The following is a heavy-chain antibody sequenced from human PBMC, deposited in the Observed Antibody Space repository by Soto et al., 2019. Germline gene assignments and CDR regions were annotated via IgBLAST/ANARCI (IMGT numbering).Heavy chain of an antibody. Sequence: QVQLVESGGGVVQPGRSLRLSCAASGFPFSSYGMHWVREAPGKGLEWVAVISYDGSNKYYADSVKGRFTISRDNSASTLYLQMNRLRPGDTALYYCVGGQYYFDYRGQGTLVTVSP. J-gene: IGHJ4*02. CDR1: GFPFSSYG. CDR3: VGGQYYFDY. D-gene: IGHD3-10*01. V-gene: IGHV3-30*03. CDR2: ISYDGSNK.